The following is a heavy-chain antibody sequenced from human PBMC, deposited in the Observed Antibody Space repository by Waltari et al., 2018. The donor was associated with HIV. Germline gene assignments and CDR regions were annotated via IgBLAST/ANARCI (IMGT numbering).Heavy chain of an antibody. CDR1: GFSVRNHW. CDR2: MNSEGSSR. D-gene: IGHD3-3*02. J-gene: IGHJ4*02. V-gene: IGHV3-74*01. CDR3: ARASHYIEFSTFDGDYYFDF. Sequence: VQLVESGGGSIKTGGSLRLSCAASGFSVRNHWMDWVRQGPGKGLVGVARMNSEGSSRNYADAVKGRFVISKDNPRNTVYLQLNNLKVEDTAVYFCARASHYIEFSTFDGDYYFDFWGRGTRVAVSS.